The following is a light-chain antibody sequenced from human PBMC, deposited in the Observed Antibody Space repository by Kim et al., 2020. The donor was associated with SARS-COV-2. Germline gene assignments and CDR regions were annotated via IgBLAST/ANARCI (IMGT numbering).Light chain of an antibody. CDR1: KSGDKY. CDR3: QAWDSSTAV. Sequence: SYELTQPPSVSVSPGQTASITCSGDKSGDKYACWYQQKPGQSPVLVIYQDSKRPSGIPERFSGSNSGNTATLTISGTQAMDEADYYCQAWDSSTAVSGGG. CDR2: QDS. V-gene: IGLV3-1*01. J-gene: IGLJ2*01.